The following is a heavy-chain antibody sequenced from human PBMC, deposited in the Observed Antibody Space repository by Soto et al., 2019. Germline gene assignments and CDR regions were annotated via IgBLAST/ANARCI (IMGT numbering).Heavy chain of an antibody. D-gene: IGHD1-1*01. V-gene: IGHV1-24*01. CDR2: SDPEDGET. J-gene: IGHJ3*01. CDR3: VTYLTTTAHVFDF. Sequence: ASVKVSCKISGYALSELSIHWVRQAPGKGLEWMGGSDPEDGETVYTQKFQGRVTMTEGTSPDTAFLELSGLRSEDTAVYYCVTYLTTTAHVFDFWGQGHWSP. CDR1: GYALSELS.